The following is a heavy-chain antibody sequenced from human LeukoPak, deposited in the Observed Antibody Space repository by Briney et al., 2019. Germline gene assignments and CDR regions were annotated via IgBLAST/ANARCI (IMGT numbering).Heavy chain of an antibody. CDR1: GFTFSSYA. D-gene: IGHD3-16*01. V-gene: IGHV3-30*01. J-gene: IGHJ4*02. CDR3: ARELGGWGYYFDY. CDR2: ISYDGSNK. Sequence: GGSLRLSCAASGFTFSSYAMHWVRQAPGKGLEWVAVISYDGSNKYYADSVKGRFTISRDNSKNTLYLQMNSLRAEDTAVYYCARELGGWGYYFDYWGQGTLVTVSS.